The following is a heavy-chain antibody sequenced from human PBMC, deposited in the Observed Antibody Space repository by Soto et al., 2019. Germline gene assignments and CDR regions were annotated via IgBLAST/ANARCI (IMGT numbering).Heavy chain of an antibody. CDR1: GYSFTSYW. V-gene: IGHV5-10-1*01. Sequence: GESLKISCKGSGYSFTSYWISWVRQMPGKGLEWMGRIDPSDSYTNYSPSFQGHVTISADKSISTAYLQWSSLKASDTAIYYCARSFNSGWHYSDYWGQGALVTV. CDR2: IDPSDSYT. J-gene: IGHJ4*02. CDR3: ARSFNSGWHYSDY. D-gene: IGHD6-19*01.